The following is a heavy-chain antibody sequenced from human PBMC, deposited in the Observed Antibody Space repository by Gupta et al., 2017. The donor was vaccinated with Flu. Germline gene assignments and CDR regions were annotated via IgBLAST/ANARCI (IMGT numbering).Heavy chain of an antibody. Sequence: PGKGLEWVAVISYDGSNKYYADSVKGRFTISRDNSKNTLYLQMNSLRAEDTAVYYCARDPRYCSSTSCPLDYWGQGTLVTVSS. D-gene: IGHD2-2*01. CDR3: ARDPRYCSSTSCPLDY. V-gene: IGHV3-30-3*01. J-gene: IGHJ4*02. CDR2: ISYDGSNK.